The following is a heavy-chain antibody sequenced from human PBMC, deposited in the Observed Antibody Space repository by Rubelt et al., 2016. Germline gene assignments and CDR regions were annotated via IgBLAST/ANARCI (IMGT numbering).Heavy chain of an antibody. CDR2: IIPIFGTE. Sequence: QVQLVQSGAEVKKPGASVKVCCKASGGTFSSYAISWVRQAPGQGLEWMGGIIPIFGTENFAQRCQGRVTITADGSASTAYRGLSSLRSEDTAVEYCAREQQLVGGWFDPWGQGTLVTVSS. J-gene: IGHJ5*02. CDR3: AREQQLVGGWFDP. V-gene: IGHV1-69*01. CDR1: GGTFSSYA. D-gene: IGHD6-13*01.